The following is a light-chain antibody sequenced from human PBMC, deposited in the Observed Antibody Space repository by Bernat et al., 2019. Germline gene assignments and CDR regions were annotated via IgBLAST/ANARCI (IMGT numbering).Light chain of an antibody. J-gene: IGLJ1*01. CDR3: NSYSSTTTPYV. CDR1: SSDVGYYNY. CDR2: DVS. V-gene: IGLV2-14*03. Sequence: QSALTQPASVSGSPGQSITISCTGTSSDVGYYNYVSCYQQHPGKVPKVMIYDVSNRPSGVSNRFSGSKSGNTASLTISGLQAEDEADYYCNSYSSTTTPYVFGTGTRVTVL.